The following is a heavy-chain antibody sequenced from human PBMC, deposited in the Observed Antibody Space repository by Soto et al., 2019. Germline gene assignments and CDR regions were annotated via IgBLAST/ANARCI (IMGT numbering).Heavy chain of an antibody. V-gene: IGHV4-30-2*01. CDR3: AGGYCSSTSCYRGGYYYYYGMDV. Sequence: SETLSLTCAVSGGSISSGGYSWSWIRQPPGKGLEWIGYIYHSGSTYYNPSLKSRVTISVDRSKNQFSLKLSSVTAADTAVYYCAGGYCSSTSCYRGGYYYYYGMDVWGQGTTVTVSS. CDR1: GGSISSGGYS. D-gene: IGHD2-2*03. CDR2: IYHSGST. J-gene: IGHJ6*02.